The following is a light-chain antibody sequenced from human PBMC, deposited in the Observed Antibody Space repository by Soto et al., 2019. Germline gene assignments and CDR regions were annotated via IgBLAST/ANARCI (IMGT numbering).Light chain of an antibody. J-gene: IGLJ3*02. Sequence: QSVLTQPPSVSGAPGQRVTISCTGSSSNIGAGYDVHWYQQLPGTAPKVLIYGNTNRPSGVPDRFSGSESGTSASLAITGLQAEDEAVYYCQSYDSSLSGSVFGGGTKLTVL. CDR3: QSYDSSLSGSV. CDR2: GNT. V-gene: IGLV1-40*01. CDR1: SSNIGAGYD.